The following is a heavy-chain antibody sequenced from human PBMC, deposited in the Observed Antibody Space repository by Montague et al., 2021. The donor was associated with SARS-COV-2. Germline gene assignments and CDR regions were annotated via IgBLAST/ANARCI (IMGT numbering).Heavy chain of an antibody. CDR1: GFTLSSYW. D-gene: IGHD2-8*02. CDR2: IHYDGSST. Sequence: SLRLSCAASGFTLSSYWMYWVRQAPGKGLVWISRIHYDGSSTNYADSVKGRLTISRDTAKNTLYLQMNSLRAEDTAVYYCARAYYTGLYPFDYWGQGTLVTVSS. J-gene: IGHJ4*02. CDR3: ARAYYTGLYPFDY. V-gene: IGHV3-74*01.